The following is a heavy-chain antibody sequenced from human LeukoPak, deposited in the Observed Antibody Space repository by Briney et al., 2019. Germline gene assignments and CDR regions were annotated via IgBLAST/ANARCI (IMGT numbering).Heavy chain of an antibody. CDR1: GGSISSYY. J-gene: IGHJ6*02. CDR3: ARDHPLDYYDSSGYYDHYYGMDV. V-gene: IGHV4-4*07. D-gene: IGHD3-22*01. Sequence: SETLSLTCTVSGGSISSYYWSWIRQPAGKGLEWIGRIYTSGSTNYNPSLKSRVTMSVDTSKNQFSLKLSSVTAADTAVYYCARDHPLDYYDSSGYYDHYYGMDVWGQGTTVTVSS. CDR2: IYTSGST.